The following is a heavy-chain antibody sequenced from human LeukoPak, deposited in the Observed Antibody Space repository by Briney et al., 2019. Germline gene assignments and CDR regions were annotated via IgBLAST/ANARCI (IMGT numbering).Heavy chain of an antibody. D-gene: IGHD4-17*01. Sequence: PSETLSLTCTVSGGSVSSGSYYWSWIRQPPGKGLEWIGYIYYTGSTNYNPSLKSRVTVSVYTSKNQFSLKLSSVTAADTAVYYCARRATVTKYYFDYWGQGTLVTVSS. J-gene: IGHJ4*02. V-gene: IGHV4-61*01. CDR1: GGSVSSGSYY. CDR2: IYYTGST. CDR3: ARRATVTKYYFDY.